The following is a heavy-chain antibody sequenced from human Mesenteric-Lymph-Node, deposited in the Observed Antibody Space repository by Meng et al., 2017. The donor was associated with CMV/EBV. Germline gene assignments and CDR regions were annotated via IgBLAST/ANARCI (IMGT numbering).Heavy chain of an antibody. CDR3: TREAMGYGGSAYFDY. CDR1: GFTFSDHY. Sequence: GESLKISCAASGFTFSDHYMSWIRQAPGKGLEWVSYRQAPGKGLEWVSYISSSGRTIHYADSVKGRFTISRDNAKNSLYLQMNSLRVEDTAVYYCTREAMGYGGSAYFDYWGQGTLVTVSS. J-gene: IGHJ4*02. D-gene: IGHD4-23*01. CDR2: ISSSGRTI. V-gene: IGHV3-11*01.